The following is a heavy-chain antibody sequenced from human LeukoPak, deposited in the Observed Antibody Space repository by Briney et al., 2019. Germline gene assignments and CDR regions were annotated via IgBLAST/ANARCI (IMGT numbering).Heavy chain of an antibody. CDR1: GYKLTNNW. D-gene: IGHD6-13*01. V-gene: IGHV5-51*01. CDR2: IYPGYSDA. CDR3: VRFALTSSLDH. J-gene: IGHJ5*02. Sequence: GESLKTSCKISGYKLTNNWIGWVRQVPGKVLEWMGLIYPGYSDAKYSPSFQGQVTLSVDASISTAYLQLSGLRASDTAIYYCVRFALTSSLDHWGQGTLVTVSS.